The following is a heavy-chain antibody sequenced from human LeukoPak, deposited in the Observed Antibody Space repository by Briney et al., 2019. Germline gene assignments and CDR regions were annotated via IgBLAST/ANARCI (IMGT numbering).Heavy chain of an antibody. Sequence: GGSLRLSCAVSGLTVTNNYWHWVRQRPGNGPEWISLLYSSGDTQYADSVKGRFTFSRDNSKNTLYPQMNSLRAEDTAVYYCTYGDYPLTFWGQGTLVSVSS. CDR3: TYGDYPLTF. CDR2: LYSSGDT. CDR1: GLTVTNNY. D-gene: IGHD4-17*01. V-gene: IGHV3-66*01. J-gene: IGHJ4*02.